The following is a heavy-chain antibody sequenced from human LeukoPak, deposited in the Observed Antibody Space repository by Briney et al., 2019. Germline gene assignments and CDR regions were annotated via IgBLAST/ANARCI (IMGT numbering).Heavy chain of an antibody. Sequence: PGGSLRLSCAASGFTFDDYAMHWVRQAPGKGLEWVSGISWNSGSIGYADSVKGRFTISRDNAKNSLYLQMNSLRAEDTPLYYCPKDQYSSGWYSLDPWGQGTLLTVSS. CDR3: PKDQYSSGWYSLDP. J-gene: IGHJ5*02. D-gene: IGHD6-19*01. CDR1: GFTFDDYA. V-gene: IGHV3-9*01. CDR2: ISWNSGSI.